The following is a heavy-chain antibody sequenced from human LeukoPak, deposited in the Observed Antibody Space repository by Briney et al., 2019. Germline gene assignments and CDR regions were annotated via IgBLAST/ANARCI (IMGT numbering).Heavy chain of an antibody. V-gene: IGHV3-7*01. CDR2: IKPDGSEH. CDR3: ARDSGSETFDQ. CDR1: GFTFNSYW. D-gene: IGHD1-26*01. J-gene: IGHJ4*02. Sequence: GGSLRLSCAASGFTFNSYWMSWVRHSPGKGLQWVANIKPDGSEHYYMDSVKGRFTISRDNAKNSLYLQMNSLRVEDTAIYYCARDSGSETFDQWGQGTLVTVSS.